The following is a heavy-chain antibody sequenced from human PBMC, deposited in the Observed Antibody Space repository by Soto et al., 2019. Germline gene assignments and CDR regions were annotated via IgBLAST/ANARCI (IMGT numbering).Heavy chain of an antibody. D-gene: IGHD6-19*01. Sequence: ASVKVSCKASGYTFTSYDINWVRQATGQGLEWMGWMNPNSGNTGYAQKFQGRVTMTRNTSISTAYMELSSLRSEDTAVYYCARASRIAGAGSYYMYFWGKGTTVTVSS. V-gene: IGHV1-8*01. J-gene: IGHJ6*03. CDR3: ARASRIAGAGSYYMYF. CDR2: MNPNSGNT. CDR1: GYTFTSYD.